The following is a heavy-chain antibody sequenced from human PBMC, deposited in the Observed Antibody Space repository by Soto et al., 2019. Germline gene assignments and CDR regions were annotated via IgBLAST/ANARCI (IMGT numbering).Heavy chain of an antibody. CDR2: ISYDGSNK. Sequence: GGSLRLSCTASGFSFSSYGMHWLRQAAGKGLEWVAVISYDGSNKYYADSVRGRFTISRDNSKNTLYLQMNSLRPEDTAVFYCAKERMEQYQLLPFFDYWGQGTLVTVSS. D-gene: IGHD2-2*01. CDR1: GFSFSSYG. J-gene: IGHJ4*02. CDR3: AKERMEQYQLLPFFDY. V-gene: IGHV3-30*18.